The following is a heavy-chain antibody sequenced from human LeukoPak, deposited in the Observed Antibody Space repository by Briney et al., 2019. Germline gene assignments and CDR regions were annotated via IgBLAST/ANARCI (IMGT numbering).Heavy chain of an antibody. V-gene: IGHV4-30-4*01. D-gene: IGHD1-26*01. CDR1: GGSISSGDYY. CDR3: ARVGGFGVGATDY. CDR2: IYYSGST. Sequence: SETLSLTCTVSGGSISSGDYYWSWIRQPPGKGLEWIGYIYYSGSTYYNPSLKSRVTISVDTSKNQFFLKLSSVTAADTAVYYCARVGGFGVGATDYWGQGTLVTVSS. J-gene: IGHJ4*02.